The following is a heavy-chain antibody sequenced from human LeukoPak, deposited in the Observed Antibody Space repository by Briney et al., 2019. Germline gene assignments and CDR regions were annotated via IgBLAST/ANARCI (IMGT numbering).Heavy chain of an antibody. CDR2: IIPIFGTA. D-gene: IGHD6-6*01. V-gene: IGHV1-69*01. Sequence: SVKDSCKDPGGTFSSYTICWVRPAPGQGLEWMGGIIPIFGTANYAQKFQGRVTITADESTSTAYMELSSLRSEDTAVYYCARAYSSSIEDFQHWGQGTLVTVSS. CDR3: ARAYSSSIEDFQH. J-gene: IGHJ1*01. CDR1: GGTFSSYT.